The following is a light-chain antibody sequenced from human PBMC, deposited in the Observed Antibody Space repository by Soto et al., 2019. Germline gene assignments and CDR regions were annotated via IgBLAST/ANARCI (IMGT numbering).Light chain of an antibody. V-gene: IGKV1-27*01. CDR3: QRYNSAPWT. CDR1: QDINNY. CDR2: AAS. J-gene: IGKJ1*01. Sequence: DIQMTQSPSSLSASVGDRVTITCRASQDINNYLAWYQQKPGKVPKLLIYAASTLQSGVPSPFSGSGSGTDFTLTISSLQPEDVATYYCQRYNSAPWTFGQGTKVEIK.